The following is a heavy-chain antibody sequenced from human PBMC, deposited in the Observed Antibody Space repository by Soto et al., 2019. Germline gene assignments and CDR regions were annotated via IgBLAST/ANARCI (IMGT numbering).Heavy chain of an antibody. V-gene: IGHV3-30*18. CDR3: AKETVVAHANWFDP. J-gene: IGHJ5*02. CDR2: ISYDGSNK. D-gene: IGHD3-22*01. Sequence: GGSLTLSCAAPGFTFSIYGMHLVRQAPGKGLEWVAVISYDGSNKYYADSVKGRFTISRDNSKNTLYLQVNSLRAEDTAVYYCAKETVVAHANWFDPWGQGTLVTVSS. CDR1: GFTFSIYG.